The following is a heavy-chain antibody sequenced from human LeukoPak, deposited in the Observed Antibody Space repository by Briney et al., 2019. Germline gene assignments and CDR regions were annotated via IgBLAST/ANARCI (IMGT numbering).Heavy chain of an antibody. D-gene: IGHD2-8*01. CDR3: ARVSGEWYRGAYFDY. CDR2: IYYSGST. Sequence: WVRQPPGKGLEWIGSIYYSGSTYYNPSLKSRVTISVDTSKNQFSLKLSSVTAADTAVYYCARVSGEWYRGAYFDYWGQGTLVTVSS. V-gene: IGHV4-39*07. J-gene: IGHJ4*02.